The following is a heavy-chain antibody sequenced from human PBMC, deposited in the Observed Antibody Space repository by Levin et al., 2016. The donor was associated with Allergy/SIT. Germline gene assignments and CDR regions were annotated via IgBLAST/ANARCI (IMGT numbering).Heavy chain of an antibody. D-gene: IGHD2-21*02. CDR2: IYYSGST. Sequence: WIRQPPGKGLEWIGSIYYSGSTYYNPSLKSRVTISVDTSKNQFSLKLSSVTAADTAVYYCATTGLLRVFDYWGQGTLVTVSS. CDR3: ATTGLLRVFDY. J-gene: IGHJ4*02. V-gene: IGHV4-39*01.